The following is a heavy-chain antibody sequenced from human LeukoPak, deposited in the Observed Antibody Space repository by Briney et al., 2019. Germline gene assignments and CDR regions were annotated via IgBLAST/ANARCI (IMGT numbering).Heavy chain of an antibody. V-gene: IGHV7-4-1*02. J-gene: IGHJ4*02. D-gene: IGHD2-2*01. CDR1: GYTFTNYA. CDR2: VNTNTGNP. CDR3: ARGGYCSSTSCDWDYYFDY. Sequence: ASVNVSCKASGYTFTNYAMNWVRQAPGQGLEWMGWVNTNTGNPTYAQGFTGRFVFSLDTSVSTAYLQISSLKAEDTAVYYCARGGYCSSTSCDWDYYFDYWGQGTLVTVSS.